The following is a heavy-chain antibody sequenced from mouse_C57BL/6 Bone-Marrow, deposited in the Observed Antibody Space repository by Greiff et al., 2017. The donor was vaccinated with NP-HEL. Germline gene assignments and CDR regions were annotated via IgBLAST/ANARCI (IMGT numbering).Heavy chain of an antibody. D-gene: IGHD2-3*01. CDR3: ARWLLLYAMDY. Sequence: QVQLQQSGAELVRPGASVKLSCKASGYTFTDYYINWVKQRPGQGLEWIARIYPGSGNTYYNEKFKGKATLTAEKSSSTAYMQLSSLTSEDSAVYFCARWLLLYAMDYGGQGTSVTVSS. CDR1: GYTFTDYY. J-gene: IGHJ4*01. V-gene: IGHV1-76*01. CDR2: IYPGSGNT.